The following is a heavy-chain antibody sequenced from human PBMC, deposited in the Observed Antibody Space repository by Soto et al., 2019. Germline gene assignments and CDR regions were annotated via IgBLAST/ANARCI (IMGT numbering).Heavy chain of an antibody. CDR2: ISYDGNNK. V-gene: IGHV3-30*18. J-gene: IGHJ4*02. Sequence: QVQLVESGGGVVQPGRSLRLSCAASGFTFSSYGMHWVRLAPGKGLEWVAVISYDGNNKYYADSVKGRFTISRDNFKNTLYLQMDSLRAEDTAMYYCAKDHLETTVTTPSYWGQGTLVTVSS. CDR3: AKDHLETTVTTPSY. D-gene: IGHD4-17*01. CDR1: GFTFSSYG.